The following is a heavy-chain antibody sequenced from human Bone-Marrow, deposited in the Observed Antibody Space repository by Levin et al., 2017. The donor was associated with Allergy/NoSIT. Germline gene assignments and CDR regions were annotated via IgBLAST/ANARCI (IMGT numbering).Heavy chain of an antibody. CDR2: IKQGGGEI. CDR3: ARVKAEGATLFDY. Sequence: GGSLRLSCAASGFTFSSYWMAWVRQAPGKGLEWVANIKQGGGEIYYVDSVKGRFTISRDNAKNSLYLQMNSLRVEDTAVYYCARVKAEGATLFDYWGQGVMVTVSS. V-gene: IGHV3-7*01. J-gene: IGHJ4*02. CDR1: GFTFSSYW.